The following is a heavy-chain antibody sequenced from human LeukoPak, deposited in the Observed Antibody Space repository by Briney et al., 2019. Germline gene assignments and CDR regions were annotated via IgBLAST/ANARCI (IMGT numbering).Heavy chain of an antibody. D-gene: IGHD3-3*01. V-gene: IGHV3-30*04. CDR3: ARCLYDFWSGYYTLVYGYGMDV. CDR2: ISYDGSNK. CDR1: GFTFSSYA. J-gene: IGHJ6*02. Sequence: GGSLRFSCAASGFTFSSYAMHWVRQAPGKGLEWVAVISYDGSNKYYADSVKGRFTISRDNSKNTLYLQMNSLRAEDTAVYYCARCLYDFWSGYYTLVYGYGMDVWGQGTTVTVSS.